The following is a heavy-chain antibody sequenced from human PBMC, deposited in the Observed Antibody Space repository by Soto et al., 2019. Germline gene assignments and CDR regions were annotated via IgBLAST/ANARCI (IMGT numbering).Heavy chain of an antibody. J-gene: IGHJ5*02. V-gene: IGHV4-59*01. CDR1: GASIDNYY. CDR3: AKMGNIENWFAP. CDR2: IYHSGNT. D-gene: IGHD5-12*01. Sequence: SETLSLTCTVSGASIDNYYWSWIRQPPGKGLEWIGYIYHSGNTYYNPSLKSRVTISVDKSKNQFSLKLNSVTAEDTAVYYCAKMGNIENWFAPWGRETRVTASS.